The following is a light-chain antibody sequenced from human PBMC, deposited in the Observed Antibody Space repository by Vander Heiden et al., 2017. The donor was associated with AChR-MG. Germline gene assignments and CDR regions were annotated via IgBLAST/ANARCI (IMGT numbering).Light chain of an antibody. CDR2: AAS. J-gene: IGKJ2*01. CDR3: QQSYYTPPGT. Sequence: DLQMTQFPSSLSASVGDRVTITCRASQSISSYLNWYQQKPGKAPKLLIYAASSLQSGVPSRFSGSGSGTDFTLTISTLQPEDFATYYCQQSYYTPPGTFGQGTKLEIK. V-gene: IGKV1-39*01. CDR1: QSISSY.